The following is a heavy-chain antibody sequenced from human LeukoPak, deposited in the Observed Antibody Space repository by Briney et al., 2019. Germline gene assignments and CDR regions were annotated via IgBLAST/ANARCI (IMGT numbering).Heavy chain of an antibody. D-gene: IGHD3-16*01. J-gene: IGHJ3*01. CDR3: AKDMGRIMIRAPRDAFDF. Sequence: GGSLRLSCAASGFTFRSCGMSLVRQAPGKRLELVSSISGNGVRTYYTDSVRGRFTISRDNSKNTMYLQLNGLSAEDTARYFCAKDMGRIMIRAPRDAFDFWGQGTMVSVSS. CDR1: GFTFRSCG. CDR2: ISGNGVRT. V-gene: IGHV3-23*01.